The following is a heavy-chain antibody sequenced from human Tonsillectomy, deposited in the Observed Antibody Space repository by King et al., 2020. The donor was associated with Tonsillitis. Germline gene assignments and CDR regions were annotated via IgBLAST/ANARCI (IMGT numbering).Heavy chain of an antibody. CDR3: ARNGYSGYGYAFDI. J-gene: IGHJ3*02. Sequence: DVQLVESGGGLVKPGGSLRLSCAASGFTFSSYSMNWVRQAPGKGLEWVSSISSSSSYIYYADSVKGRFTISRDNAKNSLYLQMNSLRAEDTAVYYCARNGYSGYGYAFDIWGPGTIVTASS. CDR1: GFTFSSYS. V-gene: IGHV3-21*01. D-gene: IGHD5-12*01. CDR2: ISSSSSYI.